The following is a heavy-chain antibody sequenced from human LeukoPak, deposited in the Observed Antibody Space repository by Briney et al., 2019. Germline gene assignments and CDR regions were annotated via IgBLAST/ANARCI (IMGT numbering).Heavy chain of an antibody. Sequence: ASVKVSCKASGYTFTSYAMNWVRQAPGQGLEWMGWINTNTGNPTYAQGFTGRFVFSLDTSVSTAYLQISSLKAEDTAVYYCARVVAARKHVYFDYWGQGTLVTVSS. J-gene: IGHJ4*02. CDR2: INTNTGNP. V-gene: IGHV7-4-1*02. D-gene: IGHD6-6*01. CDR1: GYTFTSYA. CDR3: ARVVAARKHVYFDY.